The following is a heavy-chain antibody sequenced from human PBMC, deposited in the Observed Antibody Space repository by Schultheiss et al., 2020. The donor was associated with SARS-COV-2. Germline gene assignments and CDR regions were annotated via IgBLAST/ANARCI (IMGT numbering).Heavy chain of an antibody. J-gene: IGHJ4*02. CDR3: AKDRNDYNLRALDY. V-gene: IGHV3-30*04. CDR2: ISYDGSNK. D-gene: IGHD5-24*01. CDR1: GFTFGTYA. Sequence: GGSLRLSCAASGFTFGTYAMHWVRQAPGKGLEWVAVISYDGSNKYYADSVKGRFTISRDNSKNTLYLQMNSLRVEDTAVYYCAKDRNDYNLRALDYWGQGTLVTVSS.